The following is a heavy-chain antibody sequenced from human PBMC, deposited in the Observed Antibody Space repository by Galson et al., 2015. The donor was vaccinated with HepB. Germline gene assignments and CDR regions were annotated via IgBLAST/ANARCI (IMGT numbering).Heavy chain of an antibody. V-gene: IGHV3-23*01. CDR3: AKETGIAVSGNYYFDY. CDR1: GFTFSSYA. D-gene: IGHD6-19*01. Sequence: SLRLSCAASGFTFSSYAMSWVRQAPGKGLEWVSAISGSGGSTYYAGSVKGRFTISRDNSKNTLYLQMNSLRAEDAAVYYCAKETGIAVSGNYYFDYWGQGTLVTVSS. J-gene: IGHJ4*02. CDR2: ISGSGGST.